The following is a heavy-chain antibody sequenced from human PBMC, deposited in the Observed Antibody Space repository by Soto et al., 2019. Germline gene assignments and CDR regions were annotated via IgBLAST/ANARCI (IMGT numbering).Heavy chain of an antibody. Sequence: QVQLQESGPGLVKPSETLSLSCFISGGSFSNAYWTWIRQSPGKGLEWIGYIFHTGITDYNPSVKSRVTISIDKSRNLFSLNLTSVTAADTAVYYCARDRYFYDSRGYYRTLDSWGQGTLVTVSS. D-gene: IGHD3-22*01. V-gene: IGHV4-59*01. CDR3: ARDRYFYDSRGYYRTLDS. CDR2: IFHTGIT. CDR1: GGSFSNAY. J-gene: IGHJ5*01.